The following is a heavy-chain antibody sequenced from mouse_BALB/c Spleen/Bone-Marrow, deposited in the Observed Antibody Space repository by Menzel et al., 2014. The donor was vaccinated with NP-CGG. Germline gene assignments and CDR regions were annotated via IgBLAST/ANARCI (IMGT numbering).Heavy chain of an antibody. CDR3: ARGYYDSSSRFAY. V-gene: IGHV1-20*02. CDR2: INPYNGDT. D-gene: IGHD1-1*01. J-gene: IGHJ3*01. CDR1: GYSFTGYF. Sequence: VQLQQFGPELVKPGASVKTSCKASGYSFTGYFMNWVMQSHGKSLEWIGRINPYNGDTFYNQKFKGKATLTVDKSSSTAHMELRSLASEDSAVYYCARGYYDSSSRFAYWGQGTLVTVSA.